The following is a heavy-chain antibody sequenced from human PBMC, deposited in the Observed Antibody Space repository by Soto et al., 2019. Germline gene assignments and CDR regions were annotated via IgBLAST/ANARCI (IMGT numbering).Heavy chain of an antibody. J-gene: IGHJ4*02. V-gene: IGHV1-18*01. CDR3: ARDWETTVTTQPDY. Sequence: QVQLVQSGAEVKKPGASVKVSCKASGYTFTSFGIIWVRQAPGQGLEWMGWISAYNGNTNYAQKLQGRVTMTTDTSTTTAYMELRSLRSDDTAVYYCARDWETTVTTQPDYWGQGTLVTVSS. D-gene: IGHD4-17*01. CDR1: GYTFTSFG. CDR2: ISAYNGNT.